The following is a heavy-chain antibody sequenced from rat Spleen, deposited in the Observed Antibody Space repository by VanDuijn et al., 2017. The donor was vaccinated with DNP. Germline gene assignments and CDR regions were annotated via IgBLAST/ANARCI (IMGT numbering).Heavy chain of an antibody. D-gene: IGHD1-6*01. V-gene: IGHV5S10*01. CDR1: GLPFRDYN. Sequence: EVQLVESGGGLIPPGRSLKVSCEASGLPFRDYNMAWVRQTPETGLEWVANIIYDGSRTHYRDSVKGRFTISRDNAKNTLYLQMDSLRSEDTATYYCATQDILRMRPYYFDYWGQGVMVTVSS. CDR2: IIYDGSRT. CDR3: ATQDILRMRPYYFDY. J-gene: IGHJ2*01.